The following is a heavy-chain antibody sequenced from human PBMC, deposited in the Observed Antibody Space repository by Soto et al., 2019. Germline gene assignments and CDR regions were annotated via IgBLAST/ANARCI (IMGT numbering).Heavy chain of an antibody. J-gene: IGHJ4*02. Sequence: ASVKVSCKASGYTFTSYYMHWVRQAPGQGLEWMGIINPSGGSTSYAQKFQGRFTISRDNAKNSLYLQMNSLRAADTAVYYCARDVAVAGTDFDYWGQGALVTVSS. CDR2: INPSGGST. CDR1: GYTFTSYY. V-gene: IGHV1-46*01. CDR3: ARDVAVAGTDFDY. D-gene: IGHD6-19*01.